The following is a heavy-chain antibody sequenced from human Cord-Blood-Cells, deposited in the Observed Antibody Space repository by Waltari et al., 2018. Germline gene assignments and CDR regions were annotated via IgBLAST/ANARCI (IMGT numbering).Heavy chain of an antibody. CDR3: ARHVYDFWSGYYFDY. Sequence: QLQLQVSGPGLVKPSETLSLTCTVPGGSISSSSYYGGWICHPPGKGLEWIGSIYYSGSTYYNPSLKSRVTISVDTSKNQFSLKLSSVTAADTAVYDCARHVYDFWSGYYFDYWGQGTLVTISS. D-gene: IGHD3-3*01. CDR1: GGSISSSSYY. V-gene: IGHV4-39*01. J-gene: IGHJ4*02. CDR2: IYYSGST.